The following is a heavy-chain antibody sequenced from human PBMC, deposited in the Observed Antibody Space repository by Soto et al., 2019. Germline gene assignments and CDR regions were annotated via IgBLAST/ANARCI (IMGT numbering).Heavy chain of an antibody. Sequence: SETLSFTCTVSGASIITDNYFWVWIRQSPRRGLELIGSISYSGRTYDDPSLQSRVTISIDASKNQFSLKLTSVTTADTAVYYCARRRASDYGGNHHPYYFDRWGQGALVTVSS. CDR2: ISYSGRT. D-gene: IGHD4-17*01. CDR1: GASIITDNYF. J-gene: IGHJ4*02. CDR3: ARRRASDYGGNHHPYYFDR. V-gene: IGHV4-39*01.